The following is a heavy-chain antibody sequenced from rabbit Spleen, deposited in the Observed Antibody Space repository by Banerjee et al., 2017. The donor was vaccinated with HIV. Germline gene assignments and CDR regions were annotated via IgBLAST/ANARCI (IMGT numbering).Heavy chain of an antibody. CDR3: ARDLDGVIGWKRAW. Sequence: QEQLVESGGDLVKPGGSLTLTCKASGVSFSGNSYMCWVRQAPGKGLEWIACIDTGSSGFTYFASWAKGRFTISKTSSTTVTLQMTSLTVADTATYFCARDLDGVIGWKRAWWGPGTLVT. D-gene: IGHD1-1*01. J-gene: IGHJ4*01. V-gene: IGHV1S45*01. CDR2: IDTGSSGFT. CDR1: GVSFSGNSY.